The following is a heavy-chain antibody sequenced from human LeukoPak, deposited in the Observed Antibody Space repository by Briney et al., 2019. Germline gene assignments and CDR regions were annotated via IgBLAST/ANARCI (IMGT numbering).Heavy chain of an antibody. CDR3: ARVGGEVLRYFDWSPFGYGMDV. V-gene: IGHV1-18*01. Sequence: GASVKVSCKASGYTFTSYGISWVRQAPGQGLEWMGWISAYNANTNYAQKLQGRVTMTTDTSTSTAYMELKSPRSEDTARYYCARVGGEVLRYFDWSPFGYGMDVWGQGTTVTVSS. CDR1: GYTFTSYG. D-gene: IGHD3-9*01. J-gene: IGHJ6*02. CDR2: ISAYNANT.